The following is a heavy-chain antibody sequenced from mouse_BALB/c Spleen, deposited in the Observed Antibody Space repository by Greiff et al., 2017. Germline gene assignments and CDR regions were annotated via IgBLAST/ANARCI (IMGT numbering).Heavy chain of an antibody. J-gene: IGHJ2*01. V-gene: IGHV1-69*02. CDR2: IDPSDSYT. CDR3: ARNYGDY. D-gene: IGHD1-1*02. CDR1: GYTFTSYW. Sequence: QVQLQQPGAELVKPGASVKLSCKASGYTFTSYWMHWVKQRPGQGLEWIGEIDPSDSYTNYNEKFKGKATLTADKSSSTAYMQLSSLTSDDSAVYFCARNYGDYWGQGTTLTVSS.